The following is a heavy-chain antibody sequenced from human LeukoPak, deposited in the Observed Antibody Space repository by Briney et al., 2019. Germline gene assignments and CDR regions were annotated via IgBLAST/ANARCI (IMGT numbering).Heavy chain of an antibody. CDR1: GFTFCSYT. D-gene: IGHD6-13*01. CDR3: AFARAGILAAAFDY. Sequence: GGSLRLSCAASGFTFCSYTMNWVRQPPGKGLEWVSNIGTSSTTIYYADSVKGRFTISRDNAKNSLYLQMNSLRADDTAVYYCAFARAGILAAAFDYWGREPWSPSPQ. CDR2: IGTSSTTI. J-gene: IGHJ4*02. V-gene: IGHV3-48*01.